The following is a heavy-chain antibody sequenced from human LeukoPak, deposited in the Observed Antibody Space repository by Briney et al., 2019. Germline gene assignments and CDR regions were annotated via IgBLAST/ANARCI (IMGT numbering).Heavy chain of an antibody. V-gene: IGHV4-59*08. CDR3: ARHCLYYDFWSGYAFDI. Sequence: SETLSLTCTVSGGSISSYYWSWIRQPPGKGLEWIGYIYYSGSTNYNPSLKSRVTISVDTSKNQFSLKLSSVTAADTAVYYCARHCLYYDFWSGYAFDIWGQGTMVTVSS. CDR1: GGSISSYY. D-gene: IGHD3-3*01. CDR2: IYYSGST. J-gene: IGHJ3*02.